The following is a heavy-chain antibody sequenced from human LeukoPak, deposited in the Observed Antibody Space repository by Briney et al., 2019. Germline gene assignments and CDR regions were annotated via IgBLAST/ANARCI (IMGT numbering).Heavy chain of an antibody. CDR3: ARHPSLIAARGYFDY. D-gene: IGHD6-6*01. CDR1: GGSISSSSYY. V-gene: IGHV4-39*01. J-gene: IGHJ4*02. CDR2: IYYSGST. Sequence: SETLSLTCTVSGGSISSSSYYWGWIRQPPGKGLEWIGSIYYSGSTYYNPSLKSRVTISVDTSKNQFSLKLSSVTAADTAVYYCARHPSLIAARGYFDYWGQGTLVTVSS.